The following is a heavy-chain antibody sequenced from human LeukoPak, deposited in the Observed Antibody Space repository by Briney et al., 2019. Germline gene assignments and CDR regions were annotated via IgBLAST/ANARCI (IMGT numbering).Heavy chain of an antibody. CDR3: ASGGTHLIYWYFDL. CDR2: VNHNGGT. V-gene: IGHV4-34*01. D-gene: IGHD6-13*01. Sequence: SETLSLTCAVNGGSFRGYYWTWIRQPPGKGLEWIGEVNHNGGTNYSPSLKSRITISVDTSKNQFSLKLNSVTAADTAVYFCASGGTHLIYWYFDLWGRGTLVTVSS. CDR1: GGSFRGYY. J-gene: IGHJ2*01.